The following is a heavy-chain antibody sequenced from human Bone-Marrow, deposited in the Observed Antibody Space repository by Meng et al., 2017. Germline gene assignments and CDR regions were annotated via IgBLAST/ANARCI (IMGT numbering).Heavy chain of an antibody. J-gene: IGHJ4*02. D-gene: IGHD2-15*01. CDR3: ARVGGCSGGSCSHRLFDN. CDR2: IYHSGST. V-gene: IGHV4-4*02. Sequence: QVQLQESGPGLVKPSGTLSLTCAVSGGSISSSNWWNWVRQSPGKGLEWIGEIYHSGSTNYNPSLESRVTISVDKSKNQFSLKLNAVSAADTAVYFCARVGGCSGGSCSHRLFDNWGQGTLVTVSS. CDR1: GGSISSSNW.